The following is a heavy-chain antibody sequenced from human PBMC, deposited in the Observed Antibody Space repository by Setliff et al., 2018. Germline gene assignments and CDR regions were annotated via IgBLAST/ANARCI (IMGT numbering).Heavy chain of an antibody. V-gene: IGHV1-18*01. J-gene: IGHJ6*02. D-gene: IGHD3-9*01. CDR2: ISGHNGKT. CDR1: GYTFTYFG. Sequence: ASVKVSCKASGYTFTYFGVSWLRLAPGQGLEWMGWISGHNGKTNIEPKFQGRVALTTDTGSDTAHMELRNLRSDDAATYYCAKEPAISLTEAIRRSYYDYALDVWGQGTTVTVSS. CDR3: AKEPAISLTEAIRRSYYDYALDV.